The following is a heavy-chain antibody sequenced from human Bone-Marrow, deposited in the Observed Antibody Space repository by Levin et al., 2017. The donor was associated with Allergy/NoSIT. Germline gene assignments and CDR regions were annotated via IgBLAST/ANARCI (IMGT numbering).Heavy chain of an antibody. CDR2: IRSRAYGGTT. CDR3: TNVPIYDAMTYFLPEF. Sequence: GESLKISCTSSGLTFRDCAVSWFRQPPGKGLEWVGFIRSRAYGGTTEFAASVKGSFAISRDDSKSYAFLQMNSLKTEDTAVYYWTNVPIYDAMTYFLPEFWGQGTLVAVSS. CDR1: GLTFRDCA. D-gene: IGHD3-22*01. V-gene: IGHV3-49*03. J-gene: IGHJ4*02.